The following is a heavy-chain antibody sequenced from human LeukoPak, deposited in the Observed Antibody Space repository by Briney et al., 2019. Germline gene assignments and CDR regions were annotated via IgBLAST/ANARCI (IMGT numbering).Heavy chain of an antibody. V-gene: IGHV1-69*04. CDR1: GGTFSSYA. Sequence: SVKVSCKASGGTFSSYAISWVRQAPGQGLEWMGRIIPILGIANYAQKFQGRVTITADKSTSTAYMELSSLRSEDMAVYYCARDLPTYYYDSSGLGAFDIWGQGTMVTVSS. D-gene: IGHD3-22*01. CDR2: IIPILGIA. J-gene: IGHJ3*02. CDR3: ARDLPTYYYDSSGLGAFDI.